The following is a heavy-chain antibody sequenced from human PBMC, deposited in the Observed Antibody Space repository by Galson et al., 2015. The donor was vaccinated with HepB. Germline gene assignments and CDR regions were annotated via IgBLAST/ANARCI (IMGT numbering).Heavy chain of an antibody. Sequence: SLRLSCAASGFTFSRYGMHWVRQAPGKGLEWVAVISYDGSNKYYADSVKGRFTISRDNSKNTLYLQMNSLRAEDTAVYYCAKATSSWSSDYYYYGMDVWGQGTTVTVSS. V-gene: IGHV3-30*18. J-gene: IGHJ6*02. CDR1: GFTFSRYG. CDR2: ISYDGSNK. CDR3: AKATSSWSSDYYYYGMDV. D-gene: IGHD6-13*01.